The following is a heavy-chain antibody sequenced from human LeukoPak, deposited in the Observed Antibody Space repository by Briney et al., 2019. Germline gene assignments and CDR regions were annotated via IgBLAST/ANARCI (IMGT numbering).Heavy chain of an antibody. V-gene: IGHV4-34*01. J-gene: IGHJ5*02. CDR1: GGSFSGYY. Sequence: PSETLSLTCAVYGGSFSGYYWSWIRQPPGKGLEWIGEINHSGSTNYNPSLKSRVTISVDTSKNQFSLKLSSVTAADTAVYYCARSYFTIFGLYNWFDPWGQGALVTVSS. CDR3: ARSYFTIFGLYNWFDP. D-gene: IGHD3-3*01. CDR2: INHSGST.